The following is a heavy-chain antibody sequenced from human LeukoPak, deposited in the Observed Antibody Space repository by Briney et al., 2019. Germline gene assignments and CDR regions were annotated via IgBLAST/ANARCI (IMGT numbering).Heavy chain of an antibody. V-gene: IGHV1-46*01. J-gene: IGHJ4*02. CDR3: ARAWESIAGYYFDY. D-gene: IGHD1-26*01. Sequence: GASVKVSCKASGYTFSSYHIHWVRQAPGQGLEWMGKINPSFNPGVDVTSYAQKFQGRVTMTRDTSTNTVYMELSGLRSEDTAVYYCARAWESIAGYYFDYWGQGTLVTVSS. CDR2: INPSFNPGVDVT. CDR1: GYTFSSYH.